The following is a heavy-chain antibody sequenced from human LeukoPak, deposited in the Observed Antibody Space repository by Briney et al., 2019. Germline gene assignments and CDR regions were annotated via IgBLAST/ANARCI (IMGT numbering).Heavy chain of an antibody. CDR3: ARDGGIGPWGFDP. CDR1: GGSISTYY. J-gene: IGHJ5*02. CDR2: IYYSGST. V-gene: IGHV4-59*01. D-gene: IGHD2-21*01. Sequence: SETLSLTCTVSGGSISTYYWSWIRQPPGKGLEWIGYIYYSGSTNYNPSLKSRVTMSVDTSKNQFSLKLSSVTAADTAVYYCARDGGIGPWGFDPWGQGTQVTVSS.